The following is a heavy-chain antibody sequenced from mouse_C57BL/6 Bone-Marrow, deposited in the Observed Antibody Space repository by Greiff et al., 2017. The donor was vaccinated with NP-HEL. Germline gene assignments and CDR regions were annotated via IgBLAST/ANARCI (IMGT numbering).Heavy chain of an antibody. J-gene: IGHJ3*01. CDR3: ARQGKQLRLPFAY. CDR1: GYTFTSYW. V-gene: IGHV1-55*01. CDR2: IYPGSGST. D-gene: IGHD3-2*02. Sequence: QVQLQQPGAELVKPGASVKMSCKASGYTFTSYWITWVKQRPGQGLEWIGDIYPGSGSTTYNEKFKSKATLTVDTSSSTAYMQLSSLTSEDSAVYYCARQGKQLRLPFAYWGQGTLVTVSA.